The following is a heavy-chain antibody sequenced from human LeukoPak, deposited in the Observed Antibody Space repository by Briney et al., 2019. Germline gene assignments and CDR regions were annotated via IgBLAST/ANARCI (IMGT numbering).Heavy chain of an antibody. D-gene: IGHD3-3*01. CDR1: GFTFSRHA. V-gene: IGHV3-30*03. Sequence: PGRSLRLSCAPSGFTFSRHAMHWVRQAPGKGLEWVAIISNDGSRKYYAHSVEGRFTISRDNSKNTLYLRMDSLRAEDTAVYYCARDRAWNYFDYWGQGTLVTVSS. CDR2: ISNDGSRK. CDR3: ARDRAWNYFDY. J-gene: IGHJ4*02.